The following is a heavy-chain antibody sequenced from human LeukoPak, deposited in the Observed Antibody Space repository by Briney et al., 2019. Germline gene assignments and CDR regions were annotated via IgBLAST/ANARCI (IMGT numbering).Heavy chain of an antibody. V-gene: IGHV3-23*01. CDR3: ARDHDAFDI. CDR1: GFTFSSYS. J-gene: IGHJ3*02. CDR2: ISGSGGST. Sequence: SGGSLRLSCAASGFTFSSYSMNWVRQAPGKGLEWVSAISGSGGSTYYADSVKGRFTISRDNSKNTLYLQMNSLRAEDTAVYYCARDHDAFDIWGQGTMVTVSS.